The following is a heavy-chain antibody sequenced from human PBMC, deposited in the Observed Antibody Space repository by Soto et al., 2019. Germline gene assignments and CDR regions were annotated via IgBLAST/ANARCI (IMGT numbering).Heavy chain of an antibody. CDR1: GYTFTSYG. CDR2: ISAYSGNT. CDR3: ARVIAYDFWSGYYTEEAVGFDI. D-gene: IGHD3-3*01. V-gene: IGHV1-8*01. Sequence: ASLKVSCKASGYTFTSYGISWVRTAPGQGLEWMGWISAYSGNTGYAQKFQGRVTMTRNTSISTAYMELSSLRSEDTAVYYCARVIAYDFWSGYYTEEAVGFDIWGQGTMVTVSS. J-gene: IGHJ3*02.